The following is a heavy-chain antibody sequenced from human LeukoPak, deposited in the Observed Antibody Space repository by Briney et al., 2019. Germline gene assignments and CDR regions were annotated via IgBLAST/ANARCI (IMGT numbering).Heavy chain of an antibody. CDR3: ARDIVVVPAALVKNYYYYGMDV. J-gene: IGHJ6*02. Sequence: GASVKVSCKASGYTFTGYYMHWVRQAPGQGLEWMGWINPNSGGTNYAQKFQGRVTMTRDTSISTAYMELSRLRSDDTAVYYCARDIVVVPAALVKNYYYYGMDVWGQGTTVTVS. CDR2: INPNSGGT. D-gene: IGHD2-2*01. CDR1: GYTFTGYY. V-gene: IGHV1-2*02.